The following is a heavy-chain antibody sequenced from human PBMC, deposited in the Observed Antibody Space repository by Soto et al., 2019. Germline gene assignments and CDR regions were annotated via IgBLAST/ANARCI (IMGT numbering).Heavy chain of an antibody. CDR2: ISGSGGST. CDR1: GFTFSSYA. D-gene: IGHD4-17*01. CDR3: AKDCLDGNYPDCRDG. V-gene: IGHV3-23*01. Sequence: PGGSLRLSCAASGFTFSSYAMSWVRQAPGKGLEWVSAISGSGGSTYYADSVKGRFTISRDNSKNTLYLQMNSLRAEDTAVYYCAKDCLDGNYPDCRDGWGQGTTVTVSS. J-gene: IGHJ6*02.